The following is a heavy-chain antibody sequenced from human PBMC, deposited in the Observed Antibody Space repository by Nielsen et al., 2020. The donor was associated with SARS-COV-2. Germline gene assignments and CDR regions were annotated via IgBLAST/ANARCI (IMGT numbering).Heavy chain of an antibody. Sequence: VRQAPGKGLEWVAVIWYDGSNKYYADSVKGRFTISRDNSKNTLYLQMNSLRAEDTAVYYCARGPALITIFGVVPSGPDFWGQGTLVTVSS. CDR2: IWYDGSNK. CDR3: ARGPALITIFGVVPSGPDF. V-gene: IGHV3-33*01. J-gene: IGHJ4*02. D-gene: IGHD3-3*01.